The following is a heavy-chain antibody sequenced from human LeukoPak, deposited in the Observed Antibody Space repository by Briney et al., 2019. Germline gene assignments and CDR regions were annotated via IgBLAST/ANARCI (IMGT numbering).Heavy chain of an antibody. V-gene: IGHV1-46*01. Sequence: ASVTVSFKASGYTFISFFIHWVRQAPGQGLEWMGVINPSGGSTSYAQKFQGRVTMTRDTSTSTVSMELSSLRFEDTAVYYCARGQYSGDRHFDFWGQGTLVTVSS. D-gene: IGHD6-6*01. CDR2: INPSGGST. J-gene: IGHJ4*02. CDR1: GYTFISFF. CDR3: ARGQYSGDRHFDF.